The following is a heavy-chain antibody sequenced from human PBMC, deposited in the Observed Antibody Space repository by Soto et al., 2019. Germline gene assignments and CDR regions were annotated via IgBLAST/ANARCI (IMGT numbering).Heavy chain of an antibody. J-gene: IGHJ5*02. Sequence: LRLSCAPSGFTVSSHYMSWVRQAPGKGLEWIGYIYYSGSTYYNPSLKSRVTISVDTSKNQFSLKLSYVTAADTAVYYCARVGLGYCSSTSCYTGRNWCDPWGQGTLVTVSS. D-gene: IGHD2-2*02. CDR1: GFTVSSHY. CDR3: ARVGLGYCSSTSCYTGRNWCDP. V-gene: IGHV4-30-4*08. CDR2: IYYSGST.